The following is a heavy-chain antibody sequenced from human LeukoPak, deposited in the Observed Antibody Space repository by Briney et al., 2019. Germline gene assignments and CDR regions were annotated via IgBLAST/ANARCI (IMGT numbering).Heavy chain of an antibody. CDR3: AKDPRFYYDSRGYRF. CDR2: ISGSGGST. D-gene: IGHD3-22*01. V-gene: IGHV3-23*01. Sequence: GGSLRLSCAASGFTFSSYAMSWVRQAPGKGLEWVSAISGSGGSTYYADSVKGRFTISRDNSKNTLYLQMNSLRAEDTAVYYCAKDPRFYYDSRGYRFWGQGTLVTVSS. CDR1: GFTFSSYA. J-gene: IGHJ4*02.